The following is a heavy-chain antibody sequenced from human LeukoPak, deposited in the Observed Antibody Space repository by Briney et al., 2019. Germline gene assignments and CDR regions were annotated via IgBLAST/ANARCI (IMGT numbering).Heavy chain of an antibody. CDR3: ANIDWRVVAGLDY. J-gene: IGHJ4*02. Sequence: SETLSLTCTVSGGSISSYYWSWIRQPPGKGLEWIGEIFETGSTYYNPSLKSRVTMSVDKYKNQFSLRMTFVTAADTVIYYCANIDWRVVAGLDYWGQGKLVTVSS. V-gene: IGHV4-59*04. D-gene: IGHD6-19*01. CDR2: IFETGST. CDR1: GGSISSYY.